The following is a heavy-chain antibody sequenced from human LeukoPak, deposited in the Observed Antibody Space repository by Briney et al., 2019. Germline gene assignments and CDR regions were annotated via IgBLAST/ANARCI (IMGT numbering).Heavy chain of an antibody. CDR2: ISSSSTI. CDR3: ARGQQLVYCFDY. J-gene: IGHJ4*02. V-gene: IGHV3-48*02. Sequence: GGSLRLSCAASGFTFSSYSMNWVRQAPGKGLEWVSYISSSSTIYYADSVKGRFTISRDNAKNSLYLQMNSLRDEDTAVYYCARGQQLVYCFDYWGQGTLVTVSS. D-gene: IGHD6-13*01. CDR1: GFTFSSYS.